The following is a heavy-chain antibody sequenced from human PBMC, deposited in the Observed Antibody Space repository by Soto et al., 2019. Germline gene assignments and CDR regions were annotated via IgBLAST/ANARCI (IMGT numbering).Heavy chain of an antibody. CDR1: GGSISSHY. D-gene: IGHD3-22*01. Sequence: SETLSLTCTVSGGSISSHYWSWIRQPPGKGLEWIGYIYYSGSTNYNPSLRSRVTISVDTSKNQFSLKLSSVTAADTAVYYCARGPYYYDSSGYWFDPWGQGTLVT. J-gene: IGHJ5*02. CDR2: IYYSGST. V-gene: IGHV4-59*11. CDR3: ARGPYYYDSSGYWFDP.